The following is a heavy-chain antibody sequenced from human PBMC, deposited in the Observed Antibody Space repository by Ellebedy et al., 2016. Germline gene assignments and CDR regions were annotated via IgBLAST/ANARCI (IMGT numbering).Heavy chain of an antibody. CDR3: ARKIGESWFDP. V-gene: IGHV4-30-4*01. CDR1: GGSISSGDPY. J-gene: IGHJ5*02. D-gene: IGHD3-16*01. CDR2: IYYSGST. Sequence: SETLSLTCTVSGGSISSGDPYWSWIRQPPGTGLEWIGYIYYSGSTYYNPSLKSRVTISVDTSKNQFSLQLSSVTAADTAVYYCARKIGESWFDPWGQGTLVTVSS.